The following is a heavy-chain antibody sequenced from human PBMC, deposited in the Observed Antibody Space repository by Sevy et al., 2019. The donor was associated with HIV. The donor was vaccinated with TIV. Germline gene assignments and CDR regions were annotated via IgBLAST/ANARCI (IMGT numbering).Heavy chain of an antibody. D-gene: IGHD5-12*01. V-gene: IGHV3-30-3*01. CDR1: GFSFSGYA. Sequence: GGSLRLSCTASGFSFSGYAMHWVRQAPGKGLEWVVGISDDGSRKYYVDSVKDRFTISRDNSEKTLDLEMNSLRSEDTAIYYCARDRLGCFEWLRVALDIWGQGTMVTVSS. CDR3: ARDRLGCFEWLRVALDI. J-gene: IGHJ3*02. CDR2: ISDDGSRK.